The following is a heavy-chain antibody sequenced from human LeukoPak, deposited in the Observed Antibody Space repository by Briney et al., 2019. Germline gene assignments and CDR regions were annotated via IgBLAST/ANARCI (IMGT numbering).Heavy chain of an antibody. D-gene: IGHD2-8*01. J-gene: IGHJ4*02. CDR2: INPSGGST. CDR1: GYTFTSYY. Sequence: GDSVKVSCKASGYTFTSYYMHWVRQAPGQGLEWMGIINPSGGSTSYAQKFQGRVTMTRDTSTSTVYMELSSLRSEDTAVYYCARDHGYCTNGVCSDPYWGQGTLVTVSS. V-gene: IGHV1-46*01. CDR3: ARDHGYCTNGVCSDPY.